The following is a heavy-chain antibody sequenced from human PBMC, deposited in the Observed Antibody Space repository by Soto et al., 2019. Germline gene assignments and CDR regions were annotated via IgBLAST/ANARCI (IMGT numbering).Heavy chain of an antibody. CDR3: ARALYSSSWATVYYGMDV. CDR2: ISSSGSTI. J-gene: IGHJ6*02. Sequence: PGGSLRLSCAASGFTFSSYEMNWVRQAPGKGLEWVSYISSSGSTIYYADSVKGRFTISRDNAKNSLYLQMNSLRAEDTAVYYCARALYSSSWATVYYGMDVWGQGTTVTVSS. V-gene: IGHV3-48*03. CDR1: GFTFSSYE. D-gene: IGHD6-13*01.